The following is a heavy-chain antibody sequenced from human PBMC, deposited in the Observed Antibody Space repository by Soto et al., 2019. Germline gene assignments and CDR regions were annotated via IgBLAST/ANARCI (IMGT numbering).Heavy chain of an antibody. CDR2: IYYSGST. CDR1: GGSISSYY. Sequence: SETLSLTCTVSGGSISSYYWSWIRQPPGKGLEWIGYIYYSGSTNYNPSLESRVTISVDTSKNQFSLKLSSVTAADTAVYYCARDCSAKDYGDYFDAFDIWGQGTMVTVSS. J-gene: IGHJ3*02. V-gene: IGHV4-59*01. CDR3: ARDCSAKDYGDYFDAFDI. D-gene: IGHD4-17*01.